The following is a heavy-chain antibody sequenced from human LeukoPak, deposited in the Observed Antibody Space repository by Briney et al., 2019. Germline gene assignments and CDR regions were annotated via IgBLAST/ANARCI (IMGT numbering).Heavy chain of an antibody. CDR1: GYTFTSYG. V-gene: IGHV1-18*01. CDR3: ARDTHRTSDAFDI. J-gene: IGHJ3*02. CDR2: ISGYNGNT. Sequence: ASVKVSCKASGYTFTSYGITWVRQAPGQGLEWMGWISGYNGNTNYAQKLQGRVTMTTDTSTNTAYMELRSLRSGDTAVYYCARDTHRTSDAFDIWGQGTMVTVSS.